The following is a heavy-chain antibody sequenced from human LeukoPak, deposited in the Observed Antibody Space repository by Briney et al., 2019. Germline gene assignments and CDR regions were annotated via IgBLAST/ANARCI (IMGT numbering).Heavy chain of an antibody. CDR3: AREAAGWFDP. V-gene: IGHV4-59*02. J-gene: IGHJ5*02. D-gene: IGHD6-13*01. Sequence: SETLSLTCTVSGGSVSRYYWSWIRQPPGKGLEWIGYMFYSGTTNYNPSLKSRVTISVDTSENQFSLRLNSVTAADTAVYYCAREAAGWFDPWGQGTLVAVSS. CDR1: GGSVSRYY. CDR2: MFYSGTT.